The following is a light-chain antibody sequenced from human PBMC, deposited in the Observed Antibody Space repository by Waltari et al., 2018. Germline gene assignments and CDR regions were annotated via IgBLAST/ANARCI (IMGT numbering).Light chain of an antibody. Sequence: DVVMTQSPLSLPVTLGQPAYISCRSSQSLEHSDGNTYLSWFQQRPGQSPRRLIYKVSKWDSGGPDRFSGSGSGTEFTLKISRLEAEDVAVYYCMQGTHWPPIFGQGTKLEIK. CDR1: QSLEHSDGNTY. J-gene: IGKJ2*01. V-gene: IGKV2-30*02. CDR2: KVS. CDR3: MQGTHWPPI.